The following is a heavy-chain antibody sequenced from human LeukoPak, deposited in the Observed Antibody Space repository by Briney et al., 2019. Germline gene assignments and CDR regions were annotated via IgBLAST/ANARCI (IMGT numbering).Heavy chain of an antibody. V-gene: IGHV1-2*02. D-gene: IGHD6-19*01. CDR1: GSTLTGYY. Sequence: GASVKVSCKASGSTLTGYYMHWVRQAPGQGLEWMGWINPNSGGTNYAQKFQGRVTMTRDTSISTAYMELSRLRSDDTAVYYCARESPGSYSSGRDYFDFWGQGTLVTVSS. CDR3: ARESPGSYSSGRDYFDF. CDR2: INPNSGGT. J-gene: IGHJ4*02.